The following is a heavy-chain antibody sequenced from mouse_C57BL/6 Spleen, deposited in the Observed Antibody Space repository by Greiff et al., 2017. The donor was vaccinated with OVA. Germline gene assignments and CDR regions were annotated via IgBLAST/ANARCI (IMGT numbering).Heavy chain of an antibody. CDR2: IYSGHGYT. CDR3: ARLGVMSDGYFDV. Sequence: EVQLQQSGAELVRPGSSVKMSCKTSGYTFTSYGINWVKQRPGQGLEWIGSIYSGHGYTEYNEKFKGKATLTSDTSSSTAYMQLSSLTSEDSAIYCCARLGVMSDGYFDVWGTGTTVTVSS. D-gene: IGHD2-2*01. V-gene: IGHV1-58*01. J-gene: IGHJ1*03. CDR1: GYTFTSYG.